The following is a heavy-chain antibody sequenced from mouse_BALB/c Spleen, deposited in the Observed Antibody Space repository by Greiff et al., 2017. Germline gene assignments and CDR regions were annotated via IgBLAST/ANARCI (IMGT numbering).Heavy chain of an antibody. CDR1: GYTFTSYW. Sequence: VQGVESGAELARPGASVKLSCKASGYTFTSYWMQWVKQRPGQGLEWIGAIYPGDGDTRYTQKFKGKATLTADKSSSTAYMQLSSLASEDSAVYYCARGANWDLYWYFDVWGAGTTVTVSS. CDR2: IYPGDGDT. CDR3: ARGANWDLYWYFDV. J-gene: IGHJ1*01. D-gene: IGHD4-1*01. V-gene: IGHV1-87*01.